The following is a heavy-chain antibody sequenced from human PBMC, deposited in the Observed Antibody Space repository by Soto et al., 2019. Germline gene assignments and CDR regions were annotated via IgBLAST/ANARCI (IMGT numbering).Heavy chain of an antibody. D-gene: IGHD3-22*01. V-gene: IGHV3-13*01. CDR2: IGTAGDT. J-gene: IGHJ6*02. CDR1: GFTFSSYD. Sequence: GGSLRLSCAASGFTFSSYDMHWVRQATGKGLDWVSAIGTAGDTYYPGSVKGRFTISRGNAKNSLHLQKNSLRAGATAVYYCARSVRDSYYAMDVWGQGTTVTVSS. CDR3: ARSVRDSYYAMDV.